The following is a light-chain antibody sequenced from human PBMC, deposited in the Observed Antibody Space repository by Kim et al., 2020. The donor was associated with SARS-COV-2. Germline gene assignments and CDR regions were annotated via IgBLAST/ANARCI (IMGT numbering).Light chain of an antibody. Sequence: CSGDKLGCEQASGYKQKAGHSPWVVIYQGTKRPSGIPERIAGANAGNTATLSISGAQAVDEADYYCQAWDSSAAWVFGGGTKLTVL. CDR2: QGT. CDR3: QAWDSSAAWV. CDR1: KLGCEQ. J-gene: IGLJ3*02. V-gene: IGLV3-1*01.